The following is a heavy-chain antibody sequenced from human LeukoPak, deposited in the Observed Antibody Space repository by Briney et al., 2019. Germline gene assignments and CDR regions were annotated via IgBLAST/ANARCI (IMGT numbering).Heavy chain of an antibody. CDR1: GGSFSGYY. Sequence: PSETLSLTCAAYGGSFSGYYWTWIRQTPEKGLEWIGEMNPSGSTNYNPSLKSRVTISVDTSKNQFSLELSSVTAADTAVYYCARGRQDVTMIVVVMTAVSYYLDVWGKGTTVTVSS. D-gene: IGHD3-22*01. CDR3: ARGRQDVTMIVVVMTAVSYYLDV. J-gene: IGHJ6*03. V-gene: IGHV4-34*01. CDR2: MNPSGST.